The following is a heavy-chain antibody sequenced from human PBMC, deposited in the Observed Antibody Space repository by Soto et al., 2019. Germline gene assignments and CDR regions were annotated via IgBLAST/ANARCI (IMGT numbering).Heavy chain of an antibody. D-gene: IGHD3-3*01. J-gene: IGHJ6*03. CDR2: IWYDGSNK. CDR1: GFTFSSYG. CDR3: ARDPLRFLEWLSAGYYYYMDV. V-gene: IGHV3-33*01. Sequence: GESLRLSCAASGFTFSSYGMHWVRQAPGKGLEWVAVIWYDGSNKYYADSVKGRFTISRDNSKNTLYLQMNSLRAEDTAVYYCARDPLRFLEWLSAGYYYYMDVWGKGTTVTVSS.